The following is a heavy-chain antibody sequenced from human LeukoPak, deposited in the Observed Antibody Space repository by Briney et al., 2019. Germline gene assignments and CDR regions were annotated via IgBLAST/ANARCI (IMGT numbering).Heavy chain of an antibody. J-gene: IGHJ4*02. D-gene: IGHD3-10*01. Sequence: GGSLRLSCSASGFTFSSSAMYWVRQAPGKGLEYVSAFSSDGSSTFYADSVKGRFTISRDNSKNMLYLQMSSLRADDTAVYYCVKTLKYYGSGRGLFDSWGQGTLVTVSS. CDR1: GFTFSSSA. V-gene: IGHV3-64D*06. CDR3: VKTLKYYGSGRGLFDS. CDR2: FSSDGSST.